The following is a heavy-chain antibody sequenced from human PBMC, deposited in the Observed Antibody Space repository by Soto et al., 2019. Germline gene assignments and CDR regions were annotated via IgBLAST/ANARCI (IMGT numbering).Heavy chain of an antibody. J-gene: IGHJ4*02. CDR3: ARDRGYSYVYYY. CDR2: IYHSGST. CDR1: GGSISSGGYS. Sequence: SETLSLTCAVSGGSISSGGYSWSWIRQPPGKGLEWIGYIYHSGSTYYNPSLKSRVTISVDRSKNQFSLKLSSVTAADTAVYYFARDRGYSYVYYYWGQGTLVTVSS. V-gene: IGHV4-30-2*01. D-gene: IGHD5-18*01.